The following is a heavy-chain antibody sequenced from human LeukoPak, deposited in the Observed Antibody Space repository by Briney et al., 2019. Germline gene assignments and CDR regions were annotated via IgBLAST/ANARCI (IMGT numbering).Heavy chain of an antibody. D-gene: IGHD2-15*01. Sequence: AGGSLRLSCAASGFTFSSYEMNWVRQAPGKGLEWVSYISSSGSTIYYADSVKGRFTISRDNAKNSLYLQMSSLRAEDTAVYYCAGYCSGGSCYLPPTWGQGTLVTVSS. J-gene: IGHJ4*02. CDR3: AGYCSGGSCYLPPT. V-gene: IGHV3-48*03. CDR2: ISSSGSTI. CDR1: GFTFSSYE.